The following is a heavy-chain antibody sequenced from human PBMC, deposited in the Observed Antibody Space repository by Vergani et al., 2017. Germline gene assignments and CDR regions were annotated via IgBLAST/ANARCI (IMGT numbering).Heavy chain of an antibody. CDR2: IHTSGST. CDR1: GGSINSHNYY. D-gene: IGHD2-15*01. CDR3: ARGSCLGGSCYKPLFDY. Sequence: QVQLQESGPGLVKLSQTLSLTCTVSGGSINSHNYYWSWIRQPAGKGLEWIGRIHTSGSTNYNPSPKSRVTMSEDTSKNQFSLNLTSVTAADTAVYFCARGSCLGGSCYKPLFDYWGQGILVTVSS. J-gene: IGHJ4*02. V-gene: IGHV4-61*02.